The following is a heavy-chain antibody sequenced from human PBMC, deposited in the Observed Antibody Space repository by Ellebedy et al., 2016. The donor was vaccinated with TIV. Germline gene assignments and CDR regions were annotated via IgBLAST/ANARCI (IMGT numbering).Heavy chain of an antibody. CDR2: INHRGST. D-gene: IGHD3-16*01. CDR1: GGSFTAYY. J-gene: IGHJ2*01. Sequence: MPSETLSLTCAVYGGSFTAYYWTWLRQPPGTGLEWIGEINHRGSTNYNPSLTSRVTISVDTSKSWFSLRLSSVTAADTAVYYCTKALGDTRYFDLWGRGTLVTVSS. CDR3: TKALGDTRYFDL. V-gene: IGHV4-34*01.